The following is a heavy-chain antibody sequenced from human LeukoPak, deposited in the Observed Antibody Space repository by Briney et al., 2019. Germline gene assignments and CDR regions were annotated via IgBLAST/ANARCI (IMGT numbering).Heavy chain of an antibody. CDR2: IRSSGSSI. J-gene: IGHJ4*02. V-gene: IGHV3-48*03. CDR1: GFTFSSYE. Sequence: PGGSLRLSCAASGFTFSSYEMNWVRQAPGKGLEWVSYIRSSGSSIYYADPVKGRFTISRDNAKNSLYLQMNSLRAEDTAVYYCARENRYCTGGSCYYQWDYWGQGTLVTVSS. D-gene: IGHD2-15*01. CDR3: ARENRYCTGGSCYYQWDY.